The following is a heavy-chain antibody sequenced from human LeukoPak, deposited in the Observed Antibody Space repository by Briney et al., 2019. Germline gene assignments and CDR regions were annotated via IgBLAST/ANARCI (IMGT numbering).Heavy chain of an antibody. Sequence: ASVKVSCKASGGTFSSYAISWVRQAPGQELEWMGGIIPIFGTANYAQKFQGRVTITADESTSTAYMELSSLRSEDTAVYHCARSLAYGDYYFDYWGQGTLVTVSS. D-gene: IGHD4-17*01. V-gene: IGHV1-69*13. CDR1: GGTFSSYA. CDR2: IIPIFGTA. CDR3: ARSLAYGDYYFDY. J-gene: IGHJ4*02.